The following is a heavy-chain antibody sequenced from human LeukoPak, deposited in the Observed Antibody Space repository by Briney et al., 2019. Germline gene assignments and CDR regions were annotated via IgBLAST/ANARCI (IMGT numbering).Heavy chain of an antibody. D-gene: IGHD3-9*01. J-gene: IGHJ6*03. V-gene: IGHV3-64*01. CDR1: GFTFTNHA. CDR2: ISGNGGST. CDR3: ARAGVIRYVAWLINYYMDV. Sequence: PGGSLRLSCAASGFTFTNHAMQWVRQAPGKGLEYVSAISGNGGSTYYANSVKGRFTISRDNSKNTVYLQMDSLGAEDMAVYYCARAGVIRYVAWLINYYMDVWGKGTTVTVSS.